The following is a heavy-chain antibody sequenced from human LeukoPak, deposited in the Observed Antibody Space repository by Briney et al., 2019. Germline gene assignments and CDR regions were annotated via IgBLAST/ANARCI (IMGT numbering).Heavy chain of an antibody. J-gene: IGHJ4*02. CDR1: GFTFRSNW. D-gene: IGHD5-18*01. Sequence: GGSLRLSCAASGFTFRSNWMHWVRQAPGKGLVWVSRINGDGSSTSYADSVKGRFTISRDNAKNTLYLQMKSLRAEDTAVYYCATQWMQLWENWGQGTLVTASS. CDR2: INGDGSST. CDR3: ATQWMQLWEN. V-gene: IGHV3-74*01.